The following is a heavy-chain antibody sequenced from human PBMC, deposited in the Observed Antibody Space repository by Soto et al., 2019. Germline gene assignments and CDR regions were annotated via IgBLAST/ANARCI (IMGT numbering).Heavy chain of an antibody. D-gene: IGHD6-19*01. V-gene: IGHV1-58*01. J-gene: IGHJ6*02. CDR1: GFTFTSSA. CDR3: AREGYSSGWYSFYYYYGMDV. CDR2: IVVGSGST. Sequence: SVKVSCKASGFTFTSSAVQWVRQARGQRLEWIGWIVVGSGSTNYAQKFQDWVTMTRDMSTSTAYMELSRLRSDDTAVYYCAREGYSSGWYSFYYYYGMDVWGQGTTVTVSS.